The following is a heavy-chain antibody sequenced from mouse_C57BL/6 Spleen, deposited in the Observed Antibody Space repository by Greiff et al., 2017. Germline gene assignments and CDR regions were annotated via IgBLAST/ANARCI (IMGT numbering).Heavy chain of an antibody. J-gene: IGHJ3*01. CDR3: AIPYGSSYWFAY. CDR2: INPSSGYT. D-gene: IGHD1-1*01. Sequence: QVQLQQSGAELARPGASVKMSCKASGYTFTSYTMHWVKQRPGQGLEWIGYINPSSGYTKYNQKFKDKATLTADKSSSTAYMQLRSLTSEDSAVXYCAIPYGSSYWFAYWGQGTLVTVSA. V-gene: IGHV1-4*01. CDR1: GYTFTSYT.